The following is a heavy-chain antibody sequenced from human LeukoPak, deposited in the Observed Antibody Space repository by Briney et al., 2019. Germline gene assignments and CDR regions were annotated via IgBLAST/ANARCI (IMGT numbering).Heavy chain of an antibody. CDR2: ISYDGSNK. CDR3: ARGNYVDWFDP. J-gene: IGHJ5*02. D-gene: IGHD1-7*01. V-gene: IGHV3-30*01. Sequence: TGGSLRLSCAASGFTFSSYAMHWVRQAPGKGLEWVAVISYDGSNKYYADSVKGRFTISRDNSKNTLYLQMNSLRAEDTAVYYCARGNYVDWFDPWGQGTQVTVSS. CDR1: GFTFSSYA.